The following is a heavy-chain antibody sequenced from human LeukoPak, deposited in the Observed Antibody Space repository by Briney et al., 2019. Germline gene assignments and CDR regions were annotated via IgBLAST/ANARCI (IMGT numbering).Heavy chain of an antibody. V-gene: IGHV1-46*01. Sequence: ASVEVSCKASGYTFTSYYMHWVRQAPGQGLEWMGIINPSGGSTSYAQKFQGRVTMTRDTSTSTVYMELSSLRSEDTAVYYCARDADTRGYCSSTSCYACYYYYMDVWGKGTTVTVSS. D-gene: IGHD2-2*01. CDR3: ARDADTRGYCSSTSCYACYYYYMDV. CDR2: INPSGGST. CDR1: GYTFTSYY. J-gene: IGHJ6*03.